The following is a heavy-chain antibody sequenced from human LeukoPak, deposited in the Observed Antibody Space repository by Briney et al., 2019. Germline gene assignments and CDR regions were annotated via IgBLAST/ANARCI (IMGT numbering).Heavy chain of an antibody. Sequence: SQTLSLTCTVSGGSISSGGYYWSWIRQHPGKGLEWIGYIYYSGSTYYNPSLKSRVTISVDTSKNQFSLKLSSVTAADTAVYYCARGRILGYRSFDYWGQGTLVTVSS. V-gene: IGHV4-31*03. D-gene: IGHD5-18*01. CDR1: GGSISSGGYY. J-gene: IGHJ4*02. CDR2: IYYSGST. CDR3: ARGRILGYRSFDY.